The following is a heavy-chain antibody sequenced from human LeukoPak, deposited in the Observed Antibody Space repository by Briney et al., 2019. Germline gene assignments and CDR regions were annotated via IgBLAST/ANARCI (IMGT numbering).Heavy chain of an antibody. CDR2: IDYSGST. D-gene: IGHD4-17*01. J-gene: IGHJ4*02. V-gene: IGHV4-59*01. CDR1: GGSISSYY. Sequence: SETLSLTCTVSGGSISSYYWSWIRQPPGKGLEWIGYIDYSGSTNYNPSLKSRVTISVDTSKNQFSLKLSSVTAADTAVYYCARVLHDYGDYSVDYWGQGTLVTVSS. CDR3: ARVLHDYGDYSVDY.